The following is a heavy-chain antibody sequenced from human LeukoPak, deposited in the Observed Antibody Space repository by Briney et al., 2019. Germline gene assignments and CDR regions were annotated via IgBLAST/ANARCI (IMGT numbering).Heavy chain of an antibody. J-gene: IGHJ5*01. CDR2: INTNNGHT. CDR1: GYTFTSYG. Sequence: ASVKVSCKASGYTFTSYGITWVRQAPGQGLEWMGWINTNNGHTHYAQRLQGRLTMTTDTSTNTAYMELRSLTSDDTAMYYCARNSSNWYDFWGQGTLVTVS. V-gene: IGHV1-18*01. CDR3: ARNSSNWYDF. D-gene: IGHD6-19*01.